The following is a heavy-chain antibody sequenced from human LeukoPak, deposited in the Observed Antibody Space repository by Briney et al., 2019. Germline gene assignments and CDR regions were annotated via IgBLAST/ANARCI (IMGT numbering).Heavy chain of an antibody. CDR3: ARSRSTIGARFDS. Sequence: GASVKVSCKASGYTFTGYYMHWVRQAPGQGLEWMGWINPNTGGTHSAQNFQVRVSMTRDTSVSTAYMELNWLTSDDTAVYYCARSRSTIGARFDSWGQGTLVTVSS. J-gene: IGHJ4*02. CDR2: INPNTGGT. CDR1: GYTFTGYY. D-gene: IGHD6-6*01. V-gene: IGHV1-2*02.